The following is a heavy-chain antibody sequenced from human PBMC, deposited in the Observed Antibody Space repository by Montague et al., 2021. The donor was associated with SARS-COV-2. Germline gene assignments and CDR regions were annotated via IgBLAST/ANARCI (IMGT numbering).Heavy chain of an antibody. D-gene: IGHD3-22*01. CDR2: IYYSGCT. V-gene: IGHV4-31*03. CDR3: ARVQGITMIVVVIGAFDN. J-gene: IGHJ3*02. Sequence: TLSLTCTASGGSISSGGYYWSWIRQHPGKGLEWIGYIYYSGCTYYNPSLKSRVTISVDTSKNQFSLKLSSVTAADTAVYYCARVQGITMIVVVIGAFDNWGQGTMVTVSS. CDR1: GGSISSGGYY.